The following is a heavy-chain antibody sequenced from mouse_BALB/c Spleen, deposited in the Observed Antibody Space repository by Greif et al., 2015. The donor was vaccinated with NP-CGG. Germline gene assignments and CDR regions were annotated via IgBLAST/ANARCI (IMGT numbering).Heavy chain of an antibody. CDR1: GYTFTSYY. J-gene: IGHJ3*01. CDR3: ARRETAWFAY. V-gene: IGHV1S56*01. Sequence: QVQLQQSGPELVKPGASVKVSCKASGYTFTSYYIHWVKQRPGQGLEWIGWIYPGDGSTKYNEKFKGKTTLTADKSSSTAYMLLSSLTSEDSAIYFCARRETAWFAYWGQGTLVTVSA. CDR2: IYPGDGST.